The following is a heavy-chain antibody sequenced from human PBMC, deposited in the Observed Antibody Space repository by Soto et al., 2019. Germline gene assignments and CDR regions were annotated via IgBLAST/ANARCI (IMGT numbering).Heavy chain of an antibody. V-gene: IGHV4-4*02. CDR2: VLHTGNT. CDR3: ARSDYGDSNSQYFDY. J-gene: IGHJ4*02. D-gene: IGHD4-17*01. CDR1: GCSISTSNW. Sequence: PSETLSLTCCVSGCSISTSNWWNWVRQSPEKGLEWIGQVLHTGNTNYNPSLKTRVFISVDKSKNQISLELTSVTAADTALYFCARSDYGDSNSQYFDYWGQGTLVTVSS.